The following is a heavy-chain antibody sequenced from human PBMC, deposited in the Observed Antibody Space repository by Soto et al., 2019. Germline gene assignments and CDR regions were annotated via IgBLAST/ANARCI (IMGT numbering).Heavy chain of an antibody. CDR1: GGSISSGDYY. J-gene: IGHJ4*02. V-gene: IGHV4-30-4*01. CDR2: IYYSGST. Sequence: TSETLSLTCTVSGGSISSGDYYWSWIRQPPGKGLEWIGYIYYSGSTYYNPSLKSRVTISVDTSKNQFSLKLSSVTAADTAVYYCARFPYDNYYYFDYWGQGTLVTVSS. D-gene: IGHD3-10*01. CDR3: ARFPYDNYYYFDY.